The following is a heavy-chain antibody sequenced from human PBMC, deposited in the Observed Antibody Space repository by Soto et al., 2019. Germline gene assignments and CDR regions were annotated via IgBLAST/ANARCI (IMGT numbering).Heavy chain of an antibody. D-gene: IGHD3-10*01. CDR2: IIPILGIA. J-gene: IGHJ5*02. Sequence: QVQLVQSGAAVKKPGSSVKVSCKASGGTFSSYTISWVRQAPGQGLEWMGRIIPILGIANYAQKFQGRVTITADKSTSTAYMELSSLRSEDTAVYYCARESGYYGSGSYNWFDPWGQGTLVTVSS. CDR3: ARESGYYGSGSYNWFDP. CDR1: GGTFSSYT. V-gene: IGHV1-69*08.